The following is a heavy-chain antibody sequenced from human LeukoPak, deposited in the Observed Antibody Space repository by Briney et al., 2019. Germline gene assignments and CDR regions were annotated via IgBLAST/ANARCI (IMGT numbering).Heavy chain of an antibody. D-gene: IGHD1-26*01. Sequence: HSGGSLRLSCAASGFTFSSYAMSWVRQAPGKGLEWVSAISGSGGSTYYADSVKGRFTISRDNSKNTLYLQMNSLRAEDTAVYYCAKDPHSGSYPHNFDYWGQGTLVTVSS. V-gene: IGHV3-23*01. CDR3: AKDPHSGSYPHNFDY. J-gene: IGHJ4*02. CDR2: ISGSGGST. CDR1: GFTFSSYA.